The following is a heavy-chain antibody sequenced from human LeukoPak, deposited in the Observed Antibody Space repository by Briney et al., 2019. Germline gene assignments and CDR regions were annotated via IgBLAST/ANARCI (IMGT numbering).Heavy chain of an antibody. CDR2: IKKDGSEK. Sequence: GGSLRLSCAASGFTFSSYWMSWVRQAPGKGLEWVANIKKDGSEKYYVDSVKGRSTISRDNAKNSLDLQMNSLRAEDTAVYYCARDTLGEGEDANYAVYYFDYWGQGTPVTVSS. CDR1: GFTFSSYW. J-gene: IGHJ4*02. D-gene: IGHD4/OR15-4a*01. CDR3: ARDTLGEGEDANYAVYYFDY. V-gene: IGHV3-7*01.